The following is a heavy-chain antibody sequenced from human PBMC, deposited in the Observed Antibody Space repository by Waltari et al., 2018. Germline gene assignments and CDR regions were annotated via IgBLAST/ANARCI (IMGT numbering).Heavy chain of an antibody. V-gene: IGHV3-9*01. D-gene: IGHD6-19*01. CDR2: ISWNSGSR. J-gene: IGHJ4*02. CDR3: AKGTGYSSGWIDY. CDR1: GFTFDDYA. Sequence: EVQLVESGGGLVQPGRSLRLSCAASGFTFDDYAMHWVRQAPGKGLEWVSGISWNSGSRGYADSVKGRFTISRDNAKNSLYLQMNSLRAEDTALYYCAKGTGYSSGWIDYWAREPWSPSPQ.